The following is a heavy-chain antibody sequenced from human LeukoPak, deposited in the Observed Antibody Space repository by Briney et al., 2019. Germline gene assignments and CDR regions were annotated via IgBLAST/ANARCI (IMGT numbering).Heavy chain of an antibody. CDR1: GFTVSNNY. Sequence: GGSLRLSCAASGFTVSNNYMSWVRQAPGKGLEWVANIKQDGSEKYYVDSVKGRFTISRDNAKNSLYLQMNSLRAEDTAVYYCARVGGGYCSSTSCDGLYYYYMDVWGKGTTVTVSS. D-gene: IGHD2-2*01. J-gene: IGHJ6*03. CDR2: IKQDGSEK. CDR3: ARVGGGYCSSTSCDGLYYYYMDV. V-gene: IGHV3-7*01.